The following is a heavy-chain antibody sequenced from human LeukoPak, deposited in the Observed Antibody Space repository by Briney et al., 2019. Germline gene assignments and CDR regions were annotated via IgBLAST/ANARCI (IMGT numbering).Heavy chain of an antibody. V-gene: IGHV1-69*05. J-gene: IGHJ4*02. D-gene: IGHD5-24*01. CDR3: ASSLRKMATISGTPYFDY. Sequence: SVKVSCRASGGTFSSYAISWVRQAPGQGLEWMGGIIPIFGTANYAQKFQGRVTITTDESTSTAYMELSSLRSEDTAVYYCASSLRKMATISGTPYFDYWGQGTLVTVSS. CDR1: GGTFSSYA. CDR2: IIPIFGTA.